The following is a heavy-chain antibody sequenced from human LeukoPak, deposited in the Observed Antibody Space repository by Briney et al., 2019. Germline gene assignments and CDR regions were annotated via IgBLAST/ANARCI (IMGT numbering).Heavy chain of an antibody. Sequence: NPGGSLRLSCAASGFTFSSYAMSWVRQAPGKGLEWVSSISSSSSYIYYADSVKGRFTISRDNAKNSLYLQMNSLRAEDTAVYYCARPIVVNNYMDVWGKGTTVTISS. CDR2: ISSSSSYI. CDR1: GFTFSSYA. J-gene: IGHJ6*03. V-gene: IGHV3-21*01. CDR3: ARPIVVNNYMDV. D-gene: IGHD3-22*01.